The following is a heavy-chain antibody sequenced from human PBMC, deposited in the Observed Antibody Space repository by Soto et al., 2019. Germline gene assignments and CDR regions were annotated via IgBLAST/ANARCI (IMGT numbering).Heavy chain of an antibody. J-gene: IGHJ6*02. CDR1: GFAFGSHG. D-gene: IGHD2-21*01. CDR2: ISHDGQNQ. CDR3: ARERADIVVAPVATSGMDV. Sequence: QVQLVESGGGVVQPGRSLKLSCIGSGFAFGSHGMHWVRQVSGKGLEWVAVISHDGQNQYYRDSVKGRFTISRDNSKNSLYLEVNILRVEDTAVYHCARERADIVVAPVATSGMDVWGQGTAVTVAS. V-gene: IGHV3-30*03.